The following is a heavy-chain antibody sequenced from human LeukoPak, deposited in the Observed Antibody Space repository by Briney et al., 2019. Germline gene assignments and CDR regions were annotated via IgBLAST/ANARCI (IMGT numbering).Heavy chain of an antibody. J-gene: IGHJ4*02. Sequence: SETLSLTCTVSGGSISSYYWSWIRQPSGKGLEWIGYIYYSGSTNYNPSLKSRVTISVDTSKNQFSLKLSSVTAADTAVYYCARGGSYPSPPFDYWGQGTLVTVSS. V-gene: IGHV4-59*01. CDR1: GGSISSYY. CDR2: IYYSGST. D-gene: IGHD1-26*01. CDR3: ARGGSYPSPPFDY.